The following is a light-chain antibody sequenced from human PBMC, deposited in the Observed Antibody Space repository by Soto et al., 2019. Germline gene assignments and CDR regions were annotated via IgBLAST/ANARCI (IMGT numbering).Light chain of an antibody. V-gene: IGKV3-20*01. J-gene: IGKJ5*01. CDR1: QSVSSSY. CDR3: QQYGSSPPIT. Sequence: DIVLTQSPGTLSLSPGERATLSCRASQSVSSSYVAWYQQKPGQAPRLLIYGASSRATGFPDRFSGSGSGTDFTLTISRLEPEDFAVYYCQQYGSSPPITFGQGTRLEIK. CDR2: GAS.